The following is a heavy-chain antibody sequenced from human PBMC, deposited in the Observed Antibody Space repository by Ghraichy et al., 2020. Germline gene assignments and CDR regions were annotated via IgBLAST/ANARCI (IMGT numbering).Heavy chain of an antibody. J-gene: IGHJ4*02. CDR3: ARGVWMATTRFYYFDY. CDR1: DGSISDYY. CDR2: IYPSGTT. Sequence: GSLRLSCTVSDGSISDYYWTWIRQPAGKGLEWIGRIYPSGTTNYNPSLKSRVSMSIDTSKNQFSLNLSSVTAADTAVYYCARGVWMATTRFYYFDYWGQGTLVTVSS. V-gene: IGHV4-4*07. D-gene: IGHD5-24*01.